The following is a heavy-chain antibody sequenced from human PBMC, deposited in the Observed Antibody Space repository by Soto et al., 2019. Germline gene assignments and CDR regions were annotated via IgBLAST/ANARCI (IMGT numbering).Heavy chain of an antibody. CDR2: IDWDDDK. Sequence: SGPTLVNPTQTLTLTCTFSGFSLSTSGMCVSWIRQPPGKALEWLALIDWDDDKYYSTSLKTRLTISKDTSKNQVVLTMTNMDPADTATYYCARITYYYDSSGLGDFDIWGQGTVATVS. CDR1: GFSLSTSGMC. CDR3: ARITYYYDSSGLGDFDI. D-gene: IGHD3-22*01. V-gene: IGHV2-70*01. J-gene: IGHJ3*02.